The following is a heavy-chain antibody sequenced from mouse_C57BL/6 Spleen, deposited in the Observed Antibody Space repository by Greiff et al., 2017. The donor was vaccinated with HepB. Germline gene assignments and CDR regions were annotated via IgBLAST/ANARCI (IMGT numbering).Heavy chain of an antibody. Sequence: QLQQPGAELVKPGASVKLSCKASGYTFTSYWMHWVKQRPGQGLEWIGMIHPNSGSTNYNEKFKSKATLTVDKSSSTAYMQLSSLTSEDSAVYYCARNYYGSSDFDYWGQGTTLTVSS. V-gene: IGHV1-64*01. CDR1: GYTFTSYW. CDR3: ARNYYGSSDFDY. D-gene: IGHD1-1*01. CDR2: IHPNSGST. J-gene: IGHJ2*01.